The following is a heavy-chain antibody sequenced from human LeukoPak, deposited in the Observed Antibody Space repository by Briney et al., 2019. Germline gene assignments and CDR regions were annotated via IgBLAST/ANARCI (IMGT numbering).Heavy chain of an antibody. V-gene: IGHV3-30*18. Sequence: GGSLRLSCAASGFTFSSYGMHWVRQAPGKGLEWVAVISYGGSNKYYADSVKGRFTISRDNSKNTLYLQMNSLRAEDTAVYYCAKDSGFGELLGWFDPWGQGTLVTVSS. J-gene: IGHJ5*02. CDR3: AKDSGFGELLGWFDP. CDR2: ISYGGSNK. CDR1: GFTFSSYG. D-gene: IGHD3-10*01.